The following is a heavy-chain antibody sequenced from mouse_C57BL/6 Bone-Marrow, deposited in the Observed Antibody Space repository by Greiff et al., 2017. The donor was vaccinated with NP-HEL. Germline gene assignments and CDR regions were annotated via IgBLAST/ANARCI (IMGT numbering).Heavy chain of an antibody. Sequence: EVKLVESGGGLVQPGGSLKLSCAASGFTFSDYGMAWVRQAPTKGPEWVAFISNLAYSIYYADTVTGRFTISRENAKNTLYLEMSSLRSEDTAMYYCARRSYDGYSLDYWGQGTSVTVSS. CDR1: GFTFSDYG. CDR3: ARRSYDGYSLDY. CDR2: ISNLAYSI. V-gene: IGHV5-15*01. J-gene: IGHJ4*01. D-gene: IGHD2-3*01.